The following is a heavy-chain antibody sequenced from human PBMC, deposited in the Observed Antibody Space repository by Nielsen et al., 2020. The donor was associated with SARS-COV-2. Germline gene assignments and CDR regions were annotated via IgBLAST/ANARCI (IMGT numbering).Heavy chain of an antibody. J-gene: IGHJ6*02. CDR2: IKQDGSEK. Sequence: GESLKISCAASGFTFSSYWMSWVRQAPGKGLEWVANIKQDGSEKYYVDSVKGRFTISRDNAKNSLYLQMNSLRAEDTAVYYCARDRIRAVAGTSHGMDVWGQGTTVTVSS. CDR3: ARDRIRAVAGTSHGMDV. D-gene: IGHD6-19*01. CDR1: GFTFSSYW. V-gene: IGHV3-7*03.